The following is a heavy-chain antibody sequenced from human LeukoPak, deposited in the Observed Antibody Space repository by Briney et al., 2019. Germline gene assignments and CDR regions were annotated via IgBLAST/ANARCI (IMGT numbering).Heavy chain of an antibody. V-gene: IGHV4-59*01. CDR1: GGSISSYY. D-gene: IGHD6-13*01. CDR2: IYYSGST. J-gene: IGHJ4*02. CDR3: ARAHQGIRSSSWWFDY. Sequence: SETLSLTCTVPGGSISSYYWSWIRQPPGKGLEWIGYIYYSGSTNYNPSLKSRVIISVDTSKNQFSLKLSSVTAADTAVYYCARAHQGIRSSSWWFDYWGQGTLVTVSS.